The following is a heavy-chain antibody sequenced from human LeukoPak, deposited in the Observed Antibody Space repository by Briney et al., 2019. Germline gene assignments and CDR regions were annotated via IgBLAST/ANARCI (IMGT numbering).Heavy chain of an antibody. CDR3: ARLAISSIWSVYFDY. Sequence: ESLKISCKGSGYSFTNYWIGWVRQMPGKGLEWMGIIYPGDSNTRYSPSFQGQVTISADKSISTAYLQWSSLKASDTAMYYCARLAISSIWSVYFDYWGQGTLVTVSS. CDR1: GYSFTNYW. V-gene: IGHV5-51*01. D-gene: IGHD6-13*01. CDR2: IYPGDSNT. J-gene: IGHJ4*02.